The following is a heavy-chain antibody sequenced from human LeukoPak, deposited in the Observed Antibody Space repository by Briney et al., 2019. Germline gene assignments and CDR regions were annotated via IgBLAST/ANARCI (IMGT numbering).Heavy chain of an antibody. Sequence: SETLSLTCTVSGGSISSSSYYWGWIRQPPGKGLEWIGSIYYSGSTYYNPSLKSRVTISVDTSKNQFSLKLSSVTAADTAVYYCARVGTDSLGDYYGMDVWGQGTTVTVSS. J-gene: IGHJ6*02. D-gene: IGHD3-16*01. V-gene: IGHV4-39*07. CDR3: ARVGTDSLGDYYGMDV. CDR1: GGSISSSSYY. CDR2: IYYSGST.